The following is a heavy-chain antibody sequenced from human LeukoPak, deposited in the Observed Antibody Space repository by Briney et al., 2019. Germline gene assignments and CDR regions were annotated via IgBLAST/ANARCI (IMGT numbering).Heavy chain of an antibody. D-gene: IGHD3-22*01. Sequence: SETLSLTCAVYGGSFSGYYWSWIRQPPGKGLEWIGEINHGGSTNYNPSLKSRVTISVDTSKNQFSLRLSSVTAADTAVYYCARGRDYYDSSGYYYVDYWGQGTLVTISS. J-gene: IGHJ4*02. CDR3: ARGRDYYDSSGYYYVDY. CDR1: GGSFSGYY. CDR2: INHGGST. V-gene: IGHV4-34*01.